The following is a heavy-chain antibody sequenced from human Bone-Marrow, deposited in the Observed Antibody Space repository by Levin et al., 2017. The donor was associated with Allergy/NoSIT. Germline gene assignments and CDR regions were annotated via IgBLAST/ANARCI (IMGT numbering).Heavy chain of an antibody. CDR1: KYTFSGYY. CDR2: INPNNGGA. J-gene: IGHJ5*02. Sequence: ASVKVSCKASKYTFSGYYIYWVRQAPGQGLECMGYINPNNGGAYYEEKFQGRVTMTSDTSISTAFLELSRLTPNDTAVYYCARKVEAIHNWFGTWGQGALVTVSS. D-gene: IGHD5-18*01. V-gene: IGHV1-2*02. CDR3: ARKVEAIHNWFGT.